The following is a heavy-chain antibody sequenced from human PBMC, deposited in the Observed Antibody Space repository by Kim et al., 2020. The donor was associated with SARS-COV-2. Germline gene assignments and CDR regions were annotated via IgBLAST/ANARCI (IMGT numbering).Heavy chain of an antibody. CDR2: ISGDGGIT. CDR1: GFTFDDYA. Sequence: GGSLRLSCAASGFTFDDYAMHWVRQAPVKGLEWVSLISGDGGITYYADSVKGRFTISRDNSKNSLYLQMNSLRTEDTALYYCAKDTIFGVYAYYYYGMDVWGQGTTVTVSS. J-gene: IGHJ6*02. D-gene: IGHD3-3*01. CDR3: AKDTIFGVYAYYYYGMDV. V-gene: IGHV3-43*02.